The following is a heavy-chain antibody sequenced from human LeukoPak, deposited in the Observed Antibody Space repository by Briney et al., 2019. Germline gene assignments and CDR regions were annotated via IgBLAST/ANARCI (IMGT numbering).Heavy chain of an antibody. D-gene: IGHD3-10*01. J-gene: IGHJ4*02. V-gene: IGHV4-59*01. CDR1: GGSISSYY. Sequence: SETLSLTCTVPGGSISSYYWSWIRQPPGKGLEWIGYIYYSGSTNYNPSLKSRVTISVDTSKNQFSPKLSSVTAADTAVYYCARINTYYYGSGSKTFDYWGQGTLVTVSS. CDR3: ARINTYYYGSGSKTFDY. CDR2: IYYSGST.